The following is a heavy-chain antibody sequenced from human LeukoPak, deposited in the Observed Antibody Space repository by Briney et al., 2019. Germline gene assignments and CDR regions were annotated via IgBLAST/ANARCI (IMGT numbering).Heavy chain of an antibody. CDR3: ARGSRAAAGTSPVDY. V-gene: IGHV4-59*01. CDR1: GGSISSNY. CDR2: IYYTGNT. Sequence: SETLSLTCTVSGGSISSNYWSWIRQPPGKELEWIGYIYYTGNTNYNPSLKSRVTMSIDTSKNQFSLKLSSVTAADTAVYYCARGSRAAAGTSPVDYWGQGTLVTVSS. D-gene: IGHD6-13*01. J-gene: IGHJ4*02.